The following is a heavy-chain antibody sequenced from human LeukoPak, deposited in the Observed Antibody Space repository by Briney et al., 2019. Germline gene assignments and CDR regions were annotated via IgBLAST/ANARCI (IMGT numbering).Heavy chain of an antibody. CDR1: GFIFDDFG. CDR2: INWNSVSA. Sequence: TGGSLRLSCAASGFIFDDFGMSWVRQAPGKGLEWVAGINWNSVSAVYADSLKGRLTISRDNAKNSLFLQMNSLKTEDTAFYYCAKGARSSSGYTTDWGQGILVTVSS. J-gene: IGHJ4*02. V-gene: IGHV3-9*01. D-gene: IGHD3-22*01. CDR3: AKGARSSSGYTTD.